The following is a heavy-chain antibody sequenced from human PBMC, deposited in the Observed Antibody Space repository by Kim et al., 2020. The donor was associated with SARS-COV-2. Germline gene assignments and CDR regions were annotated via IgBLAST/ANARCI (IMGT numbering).Heavy chain of an antibody. CDR1: GFTFSSYA. D-gene: IGHD5-12*01. CDR2: ISGSGGST. J-gene: IGHJ4*02. V-gene: IGHV3-23*01. Sequence: GGSLRLSCAASGFTFSSYAMSWVRQAPGKGLEWVSAISGSGGSTYYADSVKGRFTISRDNSKNTLYLQMNSLRAEDTAVYYCAKDPLLRYSGYDSVDYWGQGTLVTVSS. CDR3: AKDPLLRYSGYDSVDY.